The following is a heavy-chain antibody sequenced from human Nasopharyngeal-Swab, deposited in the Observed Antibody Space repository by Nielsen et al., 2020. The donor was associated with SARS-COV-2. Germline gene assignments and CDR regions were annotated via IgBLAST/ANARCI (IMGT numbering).Heavy chain of an antibody. CDR2: IYWDDDK. D-gene: IGHD3-22*01. V-gene: IGHV2-5*02. CDR3: AHRRGYYYDSSGFPSDAFDI. Sequence: WIRQPPGKALEWLALIYWDDDKRYSPSLKSRLTITKDTSKNQVVLTMTNMDPVDTATYYCAHRRGYYYDSSGFPSDAFDIRGQGTMVTVSS. J-gene: IGHJ3*02.